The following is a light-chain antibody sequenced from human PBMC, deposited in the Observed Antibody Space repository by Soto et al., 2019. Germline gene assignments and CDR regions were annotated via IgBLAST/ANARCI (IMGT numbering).Light chain of an antibody. Sequence: EVVLTQSPATLSLSPGERATLSCRASQSVADSYLAWYQQKPGRPPRLLFYAATRRATGIPDRFSGSGSGTDFTLTISTLEPDDFAVYYCHHFGSSPETFGQGTKVE. CDR1: QSVADSY. CDR2: AAT. V-gene: IGKV3-20*01. CDR3: HHFGSSPET. J-gene: IGKJ1*01.